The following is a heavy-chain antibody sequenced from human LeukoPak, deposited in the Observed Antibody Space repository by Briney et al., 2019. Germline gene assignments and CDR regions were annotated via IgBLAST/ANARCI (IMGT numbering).Heavy chain of an antibody. CDR3: AKDRYGSGTYGSFDP. J-gene: IGHJ5*02. D-gene: IGHD3-10*01. CDR1: GGSISSSN. V-gene: IGHV3-23*01. Sequence: ETLSLTCAVSGGSISSSNWWSWVRQAPGKGLEWVSEIGDSGSHIYYAGSVRGRFTISRDNFKSTLYLQMNSLGADDTAVYYCAKDRYGSGTYGSFDPWGQGTLVTVSS. CDR2: IGDSGSHI.